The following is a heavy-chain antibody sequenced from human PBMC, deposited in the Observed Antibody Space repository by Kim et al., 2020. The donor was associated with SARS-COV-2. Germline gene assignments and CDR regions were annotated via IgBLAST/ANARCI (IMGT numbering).Heavy chain of an antibody. Sequence: SGPTLVNPTQTLTLTCTFSGFSLSTSGVGVGWIRQPPGKALEWLALIYWDDDKRYSPSLKSRLTITKDTSKNQVVLTMTNMDPVDTATYYCARHVEVVVQGWFDPWGQGTLVTVSS. V-gene: IGHV2-5*02. CDR2: IYWDDDK. CDR1: GFSLSTSGVG. J-gene: IGHJ5*02. CDR3: ARHVEVVVQGWFDP. D-gene: IGHD3-22*01.